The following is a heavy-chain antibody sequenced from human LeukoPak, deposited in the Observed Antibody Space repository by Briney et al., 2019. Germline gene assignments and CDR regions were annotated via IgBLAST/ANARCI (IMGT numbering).Heavy chain of an antibody. D-gene: IGHD1-26*01. CDR1: GFTFSSYA. Sequence: GGSLRLSCAASGFTFSSYAMSWVRQAPGKGLEWVSAISRRGDNTYYADSVKGRFTISRDNSKNTLYLQMNSLRAEDTAVYYCAKIVGAAVGDYWGQGTLVTVSS. CDR2: ISRRGDNT. J-gene: IGHJ4*02. V-gene: IGHV3-23*01. CDR3: AKIVGAAVGDY.